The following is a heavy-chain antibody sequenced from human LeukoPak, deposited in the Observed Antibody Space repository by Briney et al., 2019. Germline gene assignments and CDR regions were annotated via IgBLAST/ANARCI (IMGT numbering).Heavy chain of an antibody. D-gene: IGHD3-3*01. J-gene: IGHJ4*02. V-gene: IGHV1-69*05. Sequence: ASVKVSCKASGGTFSSYAISWVRQAPGQGLEWMGGIIPIFGTANYAQKFQGRVTITTDESTSTACMELSSLRSEDTAVYYCARDRAGRFGVVQFDYWGQGTLVTVSS. CDR3: ARDRAGRFGVVQFDY. CDR1: GGTFSSYA. CDR2: IIPIFGTA.